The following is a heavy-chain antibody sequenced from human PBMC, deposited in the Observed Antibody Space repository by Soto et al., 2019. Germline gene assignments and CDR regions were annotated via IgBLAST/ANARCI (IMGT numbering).Heavy chain of an antibody. Sequence: QVQLVESGGGVVQPGRFLRLSCAASGFTFSSYGMHWVRQAPGKGLEWVAVISYDGSNKYYADSVKGRFTISRDNSKNTLYLQMNSLRAEDTAVYYCSRGRLFEVVDIWGQGTMVTVSS. CDR1: GFTFSSYG. J-gene: IGHJ3*02. CDR2: ISYDGSNK. V-gene: IGHV3-30*03. D-gene: IGHD3-10*01. CDR3: SRGRLFEVVDI.